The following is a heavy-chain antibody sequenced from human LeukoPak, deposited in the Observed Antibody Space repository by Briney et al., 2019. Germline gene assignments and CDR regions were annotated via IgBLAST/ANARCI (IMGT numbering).Heavy chain of an antibody. CDR3: AXAVAGITSWFDP. J-gene: IGHJ5*02. CDR2: IYHSGST. D-gene: IGHD6-19*01. CDR1: GGSISSGGYS. Sequence: SETLSLTCAVSGGSISSGGYSWSWIRQPPGKGLEWIGYIYHSGSTYYNPSLKSRVTISVDRSKNQFSLKLSSVTAADTAVYYCAXAVAGITSWFDPWGQGTLVTVSS. V-gene: IGHV4-30-2*02.